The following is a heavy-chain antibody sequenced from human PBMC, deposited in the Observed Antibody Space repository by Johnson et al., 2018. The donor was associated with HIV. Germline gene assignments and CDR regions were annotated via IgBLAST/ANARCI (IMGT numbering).Heavy chain of an antibody. CDR2: ISSSGTTI. V-gene: IGHV3-48*04. CDR3: ARSKDCSVGTCPDAFDI. Sequence: VQLVESGGGVVQPGGSLRLSCAASGFTFSAYGMHWVRQAPGKGLEWVSYISSSGTTIYSADSVQGRFTTSRDNAKNSLYLQMNSLRAEDTAVYYCARSKDCSVGTCPDAFDIWGQGTLVMVSS. D-gene: IGHD2-15*01. CDR1: GFTFSAYG. J-gene: IGHJ3*02.